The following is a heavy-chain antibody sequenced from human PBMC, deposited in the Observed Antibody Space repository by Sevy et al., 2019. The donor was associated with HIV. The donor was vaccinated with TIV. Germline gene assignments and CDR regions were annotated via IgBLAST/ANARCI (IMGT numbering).Heavy chain of an antibody. CDR2: INPNSGGT. V-gene: IGHV1-2*02. J-gene: IGHJ4*02. CDR1: GYTFTIYS. Sequence: ASVKVSCKASGYTFTIYSMHWVRQAPGQGLEWMGWINPNSGGTNFAQKFQGRVTMTRDTSSSTAYMELNRLRSDDTAVYYCARDRARAYTYGFNYWGQGTLVTVSS. CDR3: ARDRARAYTYGFNY. D-gene: IGHD5-18*01.